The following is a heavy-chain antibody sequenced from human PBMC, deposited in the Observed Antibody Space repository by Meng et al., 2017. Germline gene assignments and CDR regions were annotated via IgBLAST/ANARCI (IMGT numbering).Heavy chain of an antibody. CDR2: INTDGSIT. CDR3: ARDADWVIFDH. V-gene: IGHV3-74*03. J-gene: IGHJ4*02. D-gene: IGHD3/OR15-3a*01. Sequence: GESLKISCAASGFTFSSYKMQWVRQAPGEGLVWVSRINTDGSITTYADCVKGRFTISRDDAKNTLYLQMNSLRAEDTAVYYCARDADWVIFDHWGQGELVTVSS. CDR1: GFTFSSYK.